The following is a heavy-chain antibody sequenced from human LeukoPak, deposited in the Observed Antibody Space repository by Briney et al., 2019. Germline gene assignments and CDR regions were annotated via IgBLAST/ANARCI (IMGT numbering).Heavy chain of an antibody. Sequence: ASVKVSCKASGYTFTGYYMHWVRQAPGQGLEWMGWINPNSGGTNYAQKFQGRVTMTRDTSISTAYMELSRLRSDDTAVYYCARDLAPTYYYNSSCSTTLYWGQGTLDTVSS. CDR1: GYTFTGYY. J-gene: IGHJ4*02. CDR2: INPNSGGT. D-gene: IGHD3-22*01. CDR3: ARDLAPTYYYNSSCSTTLY. V-gene: IGHV1-2*02.